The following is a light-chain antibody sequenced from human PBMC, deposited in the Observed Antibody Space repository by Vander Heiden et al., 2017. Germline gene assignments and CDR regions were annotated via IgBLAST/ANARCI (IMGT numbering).Light chain of an antibody. CDR1: SSDVGSYNL. J-gene: IGLJ1*01. CDR3: CSYAGSSTFLYV. Sequence: QSALTPPASVSASPGQSITISCTGTSSDVGSYNLVSWYQHLPGKVPKLMIYEGNKRPSGVSNRFSGSKSGNTASLTISGLQAEDEADYYCCSYAGSSTFLYVFGTGTKVTVL. CDR2: EGN. V-gene: IGLV2-23*03.